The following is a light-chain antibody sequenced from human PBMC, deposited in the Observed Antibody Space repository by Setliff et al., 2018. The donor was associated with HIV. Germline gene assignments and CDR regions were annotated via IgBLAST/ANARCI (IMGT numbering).Light chain of an antibody. CDR1: SSDVGNYNL. CDR3: CSYAGRTTLV. V-gene: IGLV2-23*01. CDR2: EGS. Sequence: QSALTQPASVSGSPGQSITISCTGTSSDVGNYNLVSWYQQHPGKAPKLMIYEGSKRPSGISNRFSGSKSGNTASLTISGLQAEDEADYYCCSYAGRTTLVFGGGTKVT. J-gene: IGLJ3*02.